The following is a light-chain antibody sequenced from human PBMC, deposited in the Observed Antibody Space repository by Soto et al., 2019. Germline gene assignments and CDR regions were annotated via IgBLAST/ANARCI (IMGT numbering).Light chain of an antibody. CDR3: QPYNTYST. CDR1: QGISTY. J-gene: IGKJ5*01. Sequence: QLTQSPSFLSASVGDRFTITCRAIQGISTYVAWYQKTRGTAHNPMISDAYSLKSGAPARFSGSGSGTEFTLTISSLQPDDFATYYCQPYNTYSTFGQGTRPEIK. CDR2: DAY. V-gene: IGKV1-13*02.